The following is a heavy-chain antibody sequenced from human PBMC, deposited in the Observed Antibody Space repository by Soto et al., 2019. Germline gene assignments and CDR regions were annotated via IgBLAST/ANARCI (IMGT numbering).Heavy chain of an antibody. V-gene: IGHV4-61*01. CDR3: TRAPVSGSYCFDF. CDR2: IFHTGTT. J-gene: IGHJ4*02. CDR1: GGSVSSGNYY. Sequence: SETLSLTCTVSGGSVSSGNYYWSWIRQPPGKGLEWIGYIFHTGTTNYNPSLKSRVTISLDTSMNQFSLKLSSVTPADTAVYYCTRAPVSGSYCFDFWGQGTPVTVS. D-gene: IGHD1-26*01.